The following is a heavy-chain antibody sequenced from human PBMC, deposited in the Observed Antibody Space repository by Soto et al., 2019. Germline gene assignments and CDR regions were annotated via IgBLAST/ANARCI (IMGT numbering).Heavy chain of an antibody. D-gene: IGHD3-3*01. CDR3: ARDPYYDFWIGPHGDFDY. CDR1: GFTFSSYA. Sequence: QVQLVESGGGVVQPGRSLRLSCAASGFTFSSYAMHWVRQAPGKGLEWVAVISYDGSNKYYADSVKGRFTISRDNSKNPLYLQMNRLRAEDTAVYYCARDPYYDFWIGPHGDFDYWGQGTLVTVSS. V-gene: IGHV3-30-3*01. J-gene: IGHJ4*02. CDR2: ISYDGSNK.